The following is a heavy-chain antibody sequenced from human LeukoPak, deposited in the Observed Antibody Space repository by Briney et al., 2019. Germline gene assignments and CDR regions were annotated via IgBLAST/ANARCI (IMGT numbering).Heavy chain of an antibody. D-gene: IGHD3-22*01. CDR2: INRDASEK. CDR1: VFTFSTSW. V-gene: IGHV3-7*01. J-gene: IGHJ3*02. CDR3: ARDATPYDGSGYCDAIDI. Sequence: PGGSVRPSCASSVFTFSTSWMTWVRQAPGRGREWVAKINRDASEKYYVDSVKDRLTIYRHNAKNSLYLFLNSQRAEDTAVYHCARDATPYDGSGYCDAIDIWGQGTMVTVSS.